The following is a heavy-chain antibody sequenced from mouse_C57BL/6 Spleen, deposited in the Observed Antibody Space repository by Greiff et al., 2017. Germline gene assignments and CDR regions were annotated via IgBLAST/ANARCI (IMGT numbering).Heavy chain of an antibody. CDR1: GYTFTSYW. CDR2: IDPSDSYT. V-gene: IGHV1-59*01. CDR3: ARRSYYAMDY. Sequence: QVQLQQPGAELVRPGPSVKLSCKASGYTFTSYWMHWVKQRPGQGLEWIGVIDPSDSYTNYNQKFKGKATLTVDTSSSTAYMQLSSLTSEDSAVYYCARRSYYAMDYWGQGTSVTVSS. J-gene: IGHJ4*01.